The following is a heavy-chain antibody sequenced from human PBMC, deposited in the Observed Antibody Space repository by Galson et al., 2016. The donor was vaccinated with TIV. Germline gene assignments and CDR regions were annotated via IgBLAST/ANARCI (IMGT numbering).Heavy chain of an antibody. CDR1: GFTFSTYT. J-gene: IGHJ6*02. V-gene: IGHV3-30-3*01. D-gene: IGHD3-9*01. Sequence: SLRLSCAASGFTFSTYTIHWVRQAPGKGLEWVSIISYDGSNKFYADSVKGRFTVSRDNSKNTLYLQMTSLRGDDTAVYYCAREKLDPEYGMDVCGQGTTVIASS. CDR2: ISYDGSNK. CDR3: AREKLDPEYGMDV.